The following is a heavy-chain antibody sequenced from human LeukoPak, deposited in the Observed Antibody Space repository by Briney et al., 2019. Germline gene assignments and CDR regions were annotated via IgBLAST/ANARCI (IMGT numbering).Heavy chain of an antibody. CDR3: ARCSRSSTDCYSAFDI. Sequence: GGSLRLSCEASGFTFDDYGMSWVRQSTGKGLEWVSAITNWNGGSTGYADSVRGRFTISRDNAKNSLYLQMNSLRAEDTALYYCARCSRSSTDCYSAFDIWGQETMVTVSS. J-gene: IGHJ3*02. V-gene: IGHV3-20*04. D-gene: IGHD2-2*02. CDR2: ITNWNGGST. CDR1: GFTFDDYG.